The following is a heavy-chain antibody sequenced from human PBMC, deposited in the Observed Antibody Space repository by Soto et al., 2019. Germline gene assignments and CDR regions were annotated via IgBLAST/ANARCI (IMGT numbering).Heavy chain of an antibody. CDR2: IIPIFGTA. J-gene: IGHJ4*02. Sequence: ASVKVSCKASGGTFSSYAISWVRQAPGQGLEWMGGIIPIFGTANYAQKFQGRVTITADESTSTAYMELSSLRSEDTAVYYCARRVWSIAAREYYFDYWGQGTLVTVSS. D-gene: IGHD6-6*01. CDR1: GGTFSSYA. CDR3: ARRVWSIAAREYYFDY. V-gene: IGHV1-69*13.